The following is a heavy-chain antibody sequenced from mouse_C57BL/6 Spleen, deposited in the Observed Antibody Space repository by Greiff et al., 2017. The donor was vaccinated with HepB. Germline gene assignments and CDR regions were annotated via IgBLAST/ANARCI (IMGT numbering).Heavy chain of an antibody. CDR2: IYPGSGNT. Sequence: VKLMESGAELVRPGASVKLSCKASGYTFTDYYINWVKQRPGQGLEWIARIYPGSGNTYYNEKFKGKATLTAEKSSSTAYMQLSSLTSEDSAVYFCARSGMGRFDYWGQGTTLTVSS. J-gene: IGHJ2*01. CDR3: ARSGMGRFDY. V-gene: IGHV1-76*01. D-gene: IGHD4-1*01. CDR1: GYTFTDYY.